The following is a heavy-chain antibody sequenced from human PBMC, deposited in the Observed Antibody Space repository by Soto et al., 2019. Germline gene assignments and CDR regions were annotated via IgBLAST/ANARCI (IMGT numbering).Heavy chain of an antibody. CDR1: GYTFTGYY. CDR2: IDPNSGGT. J-gene: IGHJ4*02. CDR3: ARALYGDYVPPFDY. D-gene: IGHD4-17*01. Sequence: ASVKASCKASGYTFTGYYMHWVRQAPGQGLEWMGWIDPNSGGTNYAQKFQGRVTMTRDTSISTAYMELSRLRSDDTAVYYCARALYGDYVPPFDYWGQGTLVTVSS. V-gene: IGHV1-2*02.